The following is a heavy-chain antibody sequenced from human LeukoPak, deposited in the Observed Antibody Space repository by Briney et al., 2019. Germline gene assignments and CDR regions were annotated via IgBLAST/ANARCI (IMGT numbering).Heavy chain of an antibody. CDR2: INHSGST. D-gene: IGHD3-10*01. Sequence: SETLSLTCAVYGGSFSGYYWSWIRQPPGKGLEWIGEINHSGSTNYDPSLNSRVTISVDTSKNQFSLKLSSVTAADTDVYYCARVGADGSGFLFDYWGQGTLVTVSS. V-gene: IGHV4-34*01. J-gene: IGHJ4*02. CDR3: ARVGADGSGFLFDY. CDR1: GGSFSGYY.